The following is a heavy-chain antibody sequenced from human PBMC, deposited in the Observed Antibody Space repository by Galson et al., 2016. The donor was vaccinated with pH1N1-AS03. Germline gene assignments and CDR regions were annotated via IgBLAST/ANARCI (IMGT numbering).Heavy chain of an antibody. V-gene: IGHV3-23*01. CDR2: ISASVGST. CDR1: GFTFTTCA. CDR3: AKDLTAVAGKWFDWFDP. Sequence: SLRLSCAASGFTFTTCAMTWVRQAPGKGLEWVSTISASVGSTFYADSVKGRFTISRDNSKNTLYLQMNSLRAEDAAVYYCAKDLTAVAGKWFDWFDPWGQGTLVTVSS. D-gene: IGHD6-19*01. J-gene: IGHJ5*02.